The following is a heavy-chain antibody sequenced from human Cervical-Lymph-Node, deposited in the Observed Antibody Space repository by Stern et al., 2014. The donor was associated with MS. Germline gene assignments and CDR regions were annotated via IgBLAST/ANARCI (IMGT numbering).Heavy chain of an antibody. CDR3: ARTKTVTTYYGMDV. CDR1: GYTFTDYY. Sequence: VQLVESGAEVKKPWASVKVSCKASGYTFTDYYLHWVRQAPGQGLGWMGWINPVHGGPNSAQKCQGRVTMTRDTAISTAYMELSRLTSDDTAVYYCARTKTVTTYYGMDVWGQGTTVTVSS. D-gene: IGHD4-17*01. V-gene: IGHV1-2*02. J-gene: IGHJ6*02. CDR2: INPVHGGP.